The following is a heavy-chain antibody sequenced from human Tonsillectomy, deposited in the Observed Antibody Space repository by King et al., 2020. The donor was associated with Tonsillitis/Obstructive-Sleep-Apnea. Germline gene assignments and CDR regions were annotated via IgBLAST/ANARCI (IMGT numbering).Heavy chain of an antibody. CDR3: ASSQWVVRFLEWSTSFVY. D-gene: IGHD3-3*01. V-gene: IGHV4-34*01. J-gene: IGHJ4*02. CDR1: GGSFIGYY. Sequence: VQLQQWGAGLLKPSETLSLTCAVYGGSFIGYYWSWIRQPPGKGLEWIGEINHSGSTNYNPSLKSRVTISVDMSKNQFSLKLRSVTAADTAVYYCASSQWVVRFLEWSTSFVYWGQGTLVTVSS. CDR2: INHSGST.